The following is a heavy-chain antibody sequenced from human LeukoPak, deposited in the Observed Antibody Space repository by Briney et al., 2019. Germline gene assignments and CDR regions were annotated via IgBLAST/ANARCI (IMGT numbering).Heavy chain of an antibody. CDR2: ISGVYDNI. D-gene: IGHD1-26*01. V-gene: IGHV3-11*01. CDR1: GFTFSDYY. J-gene: IGHJ6*02. CDR3: ARGGAHGMDV. Sequence: GGSLRLSCAASGFTFSDYYMTWIRQAPGRGLEWVSYISGVYDNIYYGDSVKGRFTISRDNAKNSVYLQMSSLRADDTAVYYCARGGAHGMDVWGQGTTVTVSS.